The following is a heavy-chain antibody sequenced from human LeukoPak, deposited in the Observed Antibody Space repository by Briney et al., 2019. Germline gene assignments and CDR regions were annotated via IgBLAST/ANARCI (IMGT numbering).Heavy chain of an antibody. J-gene: IGHJ4*02. CDR3: LGVVPAAIGPHG. V-gene: IGHV4-39*01. D-gene: IGHD2-2*01. Sequence: SETLSLTCTVSGGSISSSSYYWGWIRQPPGKGLEWIGSIYYSGSTYYNPSLKSRVTISVDTSKNQFSLKLSSVTAADTAVYYCLGVVPAAIGPHGWGQGTLVTVSS. CDR2: IYYSGST. CDR1: GGSISSSSYY.